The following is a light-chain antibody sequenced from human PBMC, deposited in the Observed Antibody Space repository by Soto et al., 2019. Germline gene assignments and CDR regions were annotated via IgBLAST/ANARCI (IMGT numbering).Light chain of an antibody. V-gene: IGKV1-9*01. Sequence: DLQLTQSPSFLSASVGDRVTITCRASQGISTYLAWYLQRPGKAPKLLIYGASTLQSGVPSRFSGSGSGTEFTLIISSLQPEDFGTYYCQQLNSDWYAFGQGTKLEIK. CDR3: QQLNSDWYA. J-gene: IGKJ2*01. CDR1: QGISTY. CDR2: GAS.